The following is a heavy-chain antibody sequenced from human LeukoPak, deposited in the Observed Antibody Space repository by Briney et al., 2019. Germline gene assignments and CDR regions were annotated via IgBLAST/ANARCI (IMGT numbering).Heavy chain of an antibody. D-gene: IGHD3-3*01. V-gene: IGHV1-69*06. CDR3: ARDRVLRFLEWFIRGWFDP. J-gene: IGHJ5*02. CDR1: GGTFSSYA. CDR2: IIPIFGTA. Sequence: SVKVSCKASGGTFSSYAISWVRQAPGQGLEWMGGIIPIFGTANYAQKFQGRVTITADKSTSTAYMELSRLRSDDTAVYYCARDRVLRFLEWFIRGWFDPWGQGTLVTVSS.